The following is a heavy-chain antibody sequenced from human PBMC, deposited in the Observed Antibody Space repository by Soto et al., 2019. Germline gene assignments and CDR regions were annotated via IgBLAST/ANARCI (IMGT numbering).Heavy chain of an antibody. CDR1: GGSVSSGSYY. Sequence: SETLSLTCTVSGGSVSSGSYYWSWIRQPPGKGLEWIGYIYYSGSTNYNPSLKSRVTISADTSKNQFSLKVTSVTAADTAVYYCANYRRTGAEGYILDFWGQGTLVIGSS. CDR3: ANYRRTGAEGYILDF. V-gene: IGHV4-61*01. CDR2: IYYSGST. J-gene: IGHJ4*02. D-gene: IGHD2-15*01.